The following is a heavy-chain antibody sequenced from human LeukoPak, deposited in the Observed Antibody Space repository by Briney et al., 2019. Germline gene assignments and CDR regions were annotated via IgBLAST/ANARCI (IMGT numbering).Heavy chain of an antibody. D-gene: IGHD3-10*01. Sequence: NPSETLSLTCAVYGGSFSGYYWSWIRQPPGKGLEWIGEINHSGSTNYNPSLKSRVTISVDTSKNQFSLKLSSVPAADTAVYYCARGDYYGSGKDYWGQGTLVTVSS. CDR1: GGSFSGYY. CDR2: INHSGST. V-gene: IGHV4-34*01. CDR3: ARGDYYGSGKDY. J-gene: IGHJ4*02.